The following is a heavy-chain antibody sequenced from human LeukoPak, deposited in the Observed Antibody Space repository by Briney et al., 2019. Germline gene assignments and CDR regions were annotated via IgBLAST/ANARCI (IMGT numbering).Heavy chain of an antibody. Sequence: SENLSLSCTVSGGSISSSNFYWFLIRQPPGKRLEWIGEIHHSGRTNYNPPLKSRVTISVDKSKNQFSLKLSSVTAADTAVYYCARLRGFGADYYYYYMDVWGKGTTVTVSS. CDR1: GGSISSSNFY. CDR2: IHHSGRT. V-gene: IGHV4-39*07. J-gene: IGHJ6*03. CDR3: ARLRGFGADYYYYYMDV. D-gene: IGHD3-10*01.